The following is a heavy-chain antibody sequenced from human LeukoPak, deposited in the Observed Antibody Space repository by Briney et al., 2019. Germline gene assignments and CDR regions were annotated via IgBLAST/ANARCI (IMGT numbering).Heavy chain of an antibody. CDR1: QFNFNKFG. J-gene: IGHJ3*02. V-gene: IGHV3-23*01. CDR3: AKDPNGDFIGTFDI. CDR2: ISGNGGST. Sequence: GGSLRLSCATSQFNFNKFGMSWVRQAPGKGLEWVSSISGNGGSTQYADSVQGRFAISRDNSKNTLYLQMNSLRAEDTAVYFCAKDPNGDFIGTFDIWGQGTMVTVSS. D-gene: IGHD4-17*01.